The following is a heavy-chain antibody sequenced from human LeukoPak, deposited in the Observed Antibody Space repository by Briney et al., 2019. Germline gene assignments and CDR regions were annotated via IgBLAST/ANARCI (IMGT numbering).Heavy chain of an antibody. D-gene: IGHD3-22*01. CDR1: GGSISSYY. V-gene: IGHV4-59*01. J-gene: IGHJ4*02. CDR3: ARGSGLRTYYYDSSGYALDY. Sequence: SETLSLTCTVSGGSISSYYWSWIRQPPGKGLEWIGYIYYSGSTNYNPSLKSRVTISVDTSKNQFSLKLSSVTAADTAVYYCARGSGLRTYYYDSSGYALDYWGQGTLVTVSS. CDR2: IYYSGST.